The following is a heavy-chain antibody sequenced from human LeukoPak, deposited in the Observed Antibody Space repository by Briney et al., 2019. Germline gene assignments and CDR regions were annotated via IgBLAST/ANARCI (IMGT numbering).Heavy chain of an antibody. V-gene: IGHV3-48*03. CDR3: ATRRGYY. J-gene: IGHJ4*02. Sequence: GGSLRLSCAASGFTFSNYEMNWVRQAPGKGPEWVSHISSSGSTINYADSVKGRFTISRDNAKKSLHLQMNSLRVEDTAVYYCATRRGYYWGQGTLVTVSS. CDR1: GFTFSNYE. CDR2: ISSSGSTI.